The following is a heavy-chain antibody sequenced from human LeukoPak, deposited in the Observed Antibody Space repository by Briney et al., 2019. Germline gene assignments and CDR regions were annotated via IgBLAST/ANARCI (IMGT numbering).Heavy chain of an antibody. CDR2: IYSGGST. D-gene: IGHD3-10*01. CDR3: ASPYYYGSGSYNLGAFDI. V-gene: IGHV3-66*01. CDR1: GFTVSSNY. J-gene: IGHJ3*02. Sequence: GGSLRLSCADSGFTVSSNYMSWVRQAPGKELEWVSVIYSGGSTYYADSVKGRFTISRDNSKNTLYLQMNSLRAEDTAVYYCASPYYYGSGSYNLGAFDIWGQGTMVTVSS.